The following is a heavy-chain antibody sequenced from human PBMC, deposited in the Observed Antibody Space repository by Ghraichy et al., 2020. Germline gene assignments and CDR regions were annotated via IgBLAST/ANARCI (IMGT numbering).Heavy chain of an antibody. CDR2: VKPDGGEK. V-gene: IGHV3-7*01. D-gene: IGHD1-1*01. Sequence: GGSLRLSCAASGFMFSSYWVTWVRQAPGKGLEWVANVKPDGGEKNYVGSVKGRFTISRDNAKKSLYLQMNSLRAKDTAVYYCAKCRGTTWNDALDVWGQGTMVTVSS. J-gene: IGHJ3*01. CDR1: GFMFSSYW. CDR3: AKCRGTTWNDALDV.